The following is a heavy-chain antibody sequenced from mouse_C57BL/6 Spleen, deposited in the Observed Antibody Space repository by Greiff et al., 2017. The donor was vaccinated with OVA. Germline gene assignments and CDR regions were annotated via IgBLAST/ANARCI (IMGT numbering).Heavy chain of an antibody. CDR1: GFSLTSYG. CDR3: ASDYDYVFDY. Sequence: VQLQESGPGLVQPSQSLSITCTVSGFSLTSYGVHWVRQSPGKGLEWLGVIWRGGSTDYNAAFISRLSISKDNSKSQVFFKMNSLQADDTAIYYCASDYDYVFDYWGQGTTLTVSS. D-gene: IGHD2-4*01. V-gene: IGHV2-2*01. CDR2: IWRGGST. J-gene: IGHJ2*01.